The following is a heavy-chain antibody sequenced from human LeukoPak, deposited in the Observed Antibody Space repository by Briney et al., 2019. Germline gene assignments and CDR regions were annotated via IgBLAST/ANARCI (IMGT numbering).Heavy chain of an antibody. CDR1: GGSFSGYY. J-gene: IGHJ6*03. V-gene: IGHV4-34*01. CDR2: INHSGST. Sequence: PSETLSLTCAVYGGSFSGYYWSWIRQAPGKGLEWIGEINHSGSTNYNPSLKSRVTISVDTSKNQFSLKLSSVTAADTAVYYCARVTMVRGLGYYYYYMDVWGKGTTVTVSS. D-gene: IGHD3-10*01. CDR3: ARVTMVRGLGYYYYYMDV.